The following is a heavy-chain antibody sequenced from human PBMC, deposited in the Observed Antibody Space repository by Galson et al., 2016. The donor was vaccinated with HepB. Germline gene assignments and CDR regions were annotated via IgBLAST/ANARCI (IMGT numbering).Heavy chain of an antibody. CDR1: GFTFSSYG. CDR3: AVSSGWRPEFDY. CDR2: IWYDGSNK. J-gene: IGHJ4*02. Sequence: SLRLSCAASGFTFSSYGMHWVRQAPGKGLEWVAVIWYDGSNKYYADSVKGRFTISRDNSKNTLYLQMNSLRAEDTAVYHCAVSSGWRPEFDYWGQGTLVTVSS. V-gene: IGHV3-33*01. D-gene: IGHD6-19*01.